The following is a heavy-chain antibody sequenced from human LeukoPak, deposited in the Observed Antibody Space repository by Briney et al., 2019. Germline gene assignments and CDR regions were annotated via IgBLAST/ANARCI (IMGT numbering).Heavy chain of an antibody. J-gene: IGHJ4*02. CDR2: INWNGGST. V-gene: IGHV3-20*04. CDR3: ARECDSSGYYDY. Sequence: SGGSLRLSCAASGFTFGDYGTSWVRQAPGKGLEWVSGINWNGGSTGYGDSVKGRFTISRDNAKNSLSLQMNSLRAEDTAMYYCARECDSSGYYDYWGQGALVTVSS. CDR1: GFTFGDYG. D-gene: IGHD3-22*01.